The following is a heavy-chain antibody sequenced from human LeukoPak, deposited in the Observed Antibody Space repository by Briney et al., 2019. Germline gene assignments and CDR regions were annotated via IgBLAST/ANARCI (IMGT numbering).Heavy chain of an antibody. V-gene: IGHV1-69*04. J-gene: IGHJ4*02. CDR3: ARSAAGISLFDY. CDR2: IIPILGIA. D-gene: IGHD6-13*01. Sequence: SVKVSCTASGGTFSSYAISWVRQAPGQGLEWMGRIIPILGIANYAQKFQGRVTITADKSTSTAYMELSSLRSEDTAVYYCARSAAGISLFDYWGQGTLVTVSS. CDR1: GGTFSSYA.